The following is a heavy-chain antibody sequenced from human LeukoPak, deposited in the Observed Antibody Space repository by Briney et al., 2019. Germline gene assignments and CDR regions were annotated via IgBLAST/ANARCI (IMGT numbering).Heavy chain of an antibody. J-gene: IGHJ4*02. D-gene: IGHD5-24*01. CDR2: IIPIFGTA. CDR3: ARGIRDGYNPYYFDY. Sequence: SVTVSFKASGCTFSSYPISWVRQAPGQGLDWMGGIIPIFGTANYAQKFQGRVTITTDESTSTAYMELSSLRSEDTAVYYCARGIRDGYNPYYFDYWGQGTLVTVSS. CDR1: GCTFSSYP. V-gene: IGHV1-69*05.